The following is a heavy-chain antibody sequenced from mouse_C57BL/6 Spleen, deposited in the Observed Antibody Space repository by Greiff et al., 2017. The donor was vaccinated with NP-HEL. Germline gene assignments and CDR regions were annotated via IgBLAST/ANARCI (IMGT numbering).Heavy chain of an antibody. CDR2: IDPSDSYT. CDR1: GYTFTSYW. D-gene: IGHD1-1*01. CDR3: ARGGDYYGSSDYYAMDY. Sequence: VKLQQPGAELVMPGASVKLSCKASGYTFTSYWMHWVKQRPGQGLEWIGEIDPSDSYTNYNQKFKGKSTLTVDKSSSTAYMQLSSLTSEDSAVYYCARGGDYYGSSDYYAMDYWGQGTTLTVSS. J-gene: IGHJ2*01. V-gene: IGHV1-69*01.